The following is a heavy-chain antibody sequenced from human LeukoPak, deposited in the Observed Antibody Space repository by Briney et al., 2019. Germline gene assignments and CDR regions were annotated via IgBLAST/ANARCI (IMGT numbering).Heavy chain of an antibody. CDR3: ASSKGSTGYFSAFDL. V-gene: IGHV3-23*01. D-gene: IGHD3-22*01. J-gene: IGHJ3*01. CDR1: GFTFSTYA. CDR2: IGGNGGGT. Sequence: GGSLRLSCAASGFTFSTYAMSWVRQAPGKGLEWVSAIGGNGGGTYYADSVKGRFTISRDNAKNSLYLQMNTLRAEDTALYYCASSKGSTGYFSAFDLWGQGTMVTVSS.